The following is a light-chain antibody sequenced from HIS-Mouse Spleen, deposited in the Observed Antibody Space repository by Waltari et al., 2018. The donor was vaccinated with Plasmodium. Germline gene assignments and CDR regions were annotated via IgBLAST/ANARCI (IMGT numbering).Light chain of an antibody. CDR1: SRHSSYA. V-gene: IGLV4-69*01. CDR2: LNSDGSH. Sequence: QLVLTQSPSASASLGASVKLTCTLSSRHSSYAIAWPPQQPEKGPRYLMKLNSDGSHSKGDGIPDRFSGSSSGAERYLTISSLQSEDEADYYCQTWGTGMGVFGGGTKLTVL. J-gene: IGLJ2*01. CDR3: QTWGTGMGV.